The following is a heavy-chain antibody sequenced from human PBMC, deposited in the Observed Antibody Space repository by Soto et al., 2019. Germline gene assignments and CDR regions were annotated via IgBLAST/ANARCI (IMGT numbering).Heavy chain of an antibody. J-gene: IGHJ5*02. D-gene: IGHD3-16*01. CDR3: SGMASFGTLNWFDP. Sequence: QVQLVQSGAEVKEPGASVRVSCKASGYTFINYDLSWVRQATGQGLEWMGWMNPGSGKTGYANKFQGRVTMTRDASTSTAHLEVSSLTSEDTAVYYCSGMASFGTLNWFDPWGQGTLVTVSS. CDR2: MNPGSGKT. V-gene: IGHV1-8*02. CDR1: GYTFINYD.